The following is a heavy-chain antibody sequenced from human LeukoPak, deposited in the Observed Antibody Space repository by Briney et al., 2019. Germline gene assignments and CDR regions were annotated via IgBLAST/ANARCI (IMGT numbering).Heavy chain of an antibody. V-gene: IGHV3-30*18. CDR2: ISYDGNNK. Sequence: GRSLRLSCAASGFTFSNYGIHWVRQAPGKGLEWVAVISYDGNNKYYADSVKGRFTISRDNSKNTLFLQMSSLRAEDTAVYYCAKGVDYCSGGSCPADYWGPGTLVTVSS. J-gene: IGHJ4*02. CDR3: AKGVDYCSGGSCPADY. CDR1: GFTFSNYG. D-gene: IGHD2-15*01.